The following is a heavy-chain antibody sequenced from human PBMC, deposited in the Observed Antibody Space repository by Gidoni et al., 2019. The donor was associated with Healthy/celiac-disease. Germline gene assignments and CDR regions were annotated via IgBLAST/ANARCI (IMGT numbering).Heavy chain of an antibody. D-gene: IGHD1-20*01. V-gene: IGHV1-69*06. CDR1: GHTFSSYA. J-gene: IGHJ4*02. CDR2: IIPIFGTA. CDR3: ARVLPLEAPNWNNYFDY. Sequence: QVQLVQSGAEVKKPGSSVKVSCKAAGHTFSSYAISGVRQAPGQGLEWMGGIIPIFGTANYAQKFQGRVTITADKSTSTAYMELSSLRSEDTAVYYCARVLPLEAPNWNNYFDYWGQGTLVTVSS.